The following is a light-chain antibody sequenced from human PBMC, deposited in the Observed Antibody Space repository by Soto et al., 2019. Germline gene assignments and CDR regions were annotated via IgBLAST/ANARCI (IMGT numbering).Light chain of an antibody. Sequence: EILMTQSPATLSVSPGERATLSCRASQSVRSTLAWYQQTPGQAPRLLIYGASTRATGIPARFSGSGSGTEFTLTISSLQSEDFAVYYCQQYNNWPKTFGQGTKVDI. V-gene: IGKV3-15*01. CDR1: QSVRST. CDR3: QQYNNWPKT. CDR2: GAS. J-gene: IGKJ1*01.